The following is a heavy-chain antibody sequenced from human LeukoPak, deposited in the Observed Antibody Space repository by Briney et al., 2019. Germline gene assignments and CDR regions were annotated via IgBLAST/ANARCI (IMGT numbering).Heavy chain of an antibody. V-gene: IGHV3-74*01. CDR1: GFTFGSYW. Sequence: PGGSLRLSCAASGFTFGSYWMHWVRQAPGKGLVWVSRINPDGGSTAYADSVKGRFTISRDNAKNTLYLQMNSLRVEDTAVYYCTRGQQLVGDWGQGTLVTVSS. CDR2: INPDGGST. CDR3: TRGQQLVGD. D-gene: IGHD6-13*01. J-gene: IGHJ4*01.